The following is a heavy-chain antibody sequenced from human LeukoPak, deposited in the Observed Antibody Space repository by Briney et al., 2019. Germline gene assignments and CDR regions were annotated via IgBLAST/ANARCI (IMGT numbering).Heavy chain of an antibody. CDR1: GGSISSSSYY. CDR2: IYYSGST. J-gene: IGHJ3*02. D-gene: IGHD2-15*01. V-gene: IGHV4-39*07. CDR3: AREPERDIVVVVAATSQDAFDI. Sequence: SETLSLTCTVSGGSISSSSYYWGWIRQPPGKGLEWIGSIYYSGSTYYNPSLKSRVTISVDTSKNQFSLKLSSVTAADTAVYYCAREPERDIVVVVAATSQDAFDIWGQGTMVTVSS.